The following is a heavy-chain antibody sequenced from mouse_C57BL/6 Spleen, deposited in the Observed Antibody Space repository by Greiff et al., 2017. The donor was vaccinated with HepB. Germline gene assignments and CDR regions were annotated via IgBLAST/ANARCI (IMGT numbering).Heavy chain of an antibody. CDR2: IHPSDSDT. V-gene: IGHV1-74*01. CDR1: GYTFTSYW. D-gene: IGHD3-2*02. CDR3: AIGSGYDWFAY. Sequence: QVQLKQPGAELVKPGASVKVSCKASGYTFTSYWMHWVKQRPGQGLEWIGRIHPSDSDTNYNQKFKGKATLTVDKSSSTAYMQLSSLTSEDSAVYYCAIGSGYDWFAYWGQGTLVTVSA. J-gene: IGHJ3*01.